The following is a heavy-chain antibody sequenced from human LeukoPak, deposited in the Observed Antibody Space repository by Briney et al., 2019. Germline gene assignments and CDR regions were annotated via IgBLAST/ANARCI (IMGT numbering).Heavy chain of an antibody. V-gene: IGHV4-39*07. CDR1: GGSISSSSYY. D-gene: IGHD6-13*01. J-gene: IGHJ4*02. CDR3: ASSSSWYLYYFDY. CDR2: IYYSGST. Sequence: SETLSLTCTVSGGSISSSSYYWGWIRQPPGKGLEWIGSIYYSGSTYYNPSLKSRVTISVDTSKNQFSLKLSSVTAADTAVYYCASSSSWYLYYFDYWGQGTLVTVSS.